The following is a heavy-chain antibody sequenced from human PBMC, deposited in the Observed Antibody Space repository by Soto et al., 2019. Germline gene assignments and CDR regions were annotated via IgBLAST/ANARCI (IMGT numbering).Heavy chain of an antibody. CDR1: GDTFNFYS. V-gene: IGHV1-69*02. J-gene: IGHJ4*02. CDR2: VNPIVSMS. Sequence: QIQLVQSGAEVKRPGSSVKVSCKASGDTFNFYSINWVRQAPGVVLAWMGRVNPIVSMSNYAQKFQGRVTMTADKSTSTAYRELSSLRSEDTAIYYCASSYGSGYRAFDYWGQGALVTVSS. CDR3: ASSYGSGYRAFDY. D-gene: IGHD3-10*01.